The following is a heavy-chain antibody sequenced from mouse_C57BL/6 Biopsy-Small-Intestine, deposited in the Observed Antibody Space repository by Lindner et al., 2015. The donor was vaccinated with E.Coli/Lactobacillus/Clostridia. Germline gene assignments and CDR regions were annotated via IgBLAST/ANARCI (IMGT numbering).Heavy chain of an antibody. CDR1: GHSSTGYY. V-gene: IGHV1-31*01. J-gene: IGHJ1*03. D-gene: IGHD2-3*01. Sequence: VQLQESGPELVMPGASAKISCKASGHSSTGYYIHWVKQSHGNILDWIGFIYPYNGLSSYNQKFKGKATLTVDKSSSTAYMELRSLTSEDSAVYYCARSDGYYGYFGVWGTGTTVTVSS. CDR2: IYPYNGLS. CDR3: ARSDGYYGYFGV.